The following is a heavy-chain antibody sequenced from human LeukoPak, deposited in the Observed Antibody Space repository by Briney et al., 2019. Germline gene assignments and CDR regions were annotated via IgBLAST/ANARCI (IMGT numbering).Heavy chain of an antibody. CDR1: GFTFSSYS. CDR2: ISSSSSYI. V-gene: IGHV3-21*01. Sequence: GGSLRLSCAASGFTFSSYSMNWVRQAPGKGLEWVSSISSSSSYIYYADSVKGRFTISRDNAKNSLYLQMNSLRAEDTAVYYCARDSGFLEWLPHFDYWGQGTLVTVSS. D-gene: IGHD3-3*01. J-gene: IGHJ4*02. CDR3: ARDSGFLEWLPHFDY.